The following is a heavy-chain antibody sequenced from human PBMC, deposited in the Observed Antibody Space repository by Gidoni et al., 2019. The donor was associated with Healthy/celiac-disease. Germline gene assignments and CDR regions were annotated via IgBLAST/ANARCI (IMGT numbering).Heavy chain of an antibody. CDR2: ISGSGGST. CDR1: GFTFSSYA. CDR3: AKDPVFDP. J-gene: IGHJ5*02. Sequence: EVQLVESGGGLLQPGGSLRLPCSASGFTFSSYAMSWVRQAPGKGLEWVSAISGSGGSTYYADSVKGRFTISRDKSKNTLYLKMNSLRAEDTAVYYCAKDPVFDPWGQGTLVTVSS. V-gene: IGHV3-23*04.